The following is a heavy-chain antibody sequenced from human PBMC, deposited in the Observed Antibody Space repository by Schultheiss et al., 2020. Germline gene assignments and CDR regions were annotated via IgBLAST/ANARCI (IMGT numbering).Heavy chain of an antibody. D-gene: IGHD3-10*01. V-gene: IGHV4-61*02. J-gene: IGHJ5*02. CDR3: ARHDYYGSGSYYKGGNWFDP. Sequence: SQTLSLTCTVSGGSISSGSYYWSWIRQPAGKGLEWIGRIYTSGSTNYNPSLKSRVTISVDTSKNQFSLKLSSVTAADTAVYYCARHDYYGSGSYYKGGNWFDPWGEGTLVT. CDR1: GGSISSGSYY. CDR2: IYTSGST.